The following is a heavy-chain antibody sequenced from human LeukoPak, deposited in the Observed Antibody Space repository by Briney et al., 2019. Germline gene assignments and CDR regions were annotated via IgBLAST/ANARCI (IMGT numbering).Heavy chain of an antibody. D-gene: IGHD2-2*02. Sequence: ASVKVSCKASGYTFTGYYMHWVRQAPGQGLEWMGWINPNSGGTNYAQKFQGRVTMTRDTSISTAYMELSRLRSDDTAVYYCTRGIVVVPAAILPFGAFDIWRQGTMVTVSS. V-gene: IGHV1-2*02. J-gene: IGHJ3*02. CDR3: TRGIVVVPAAILPFGAFDI. CDR1: GYTFTGYY. CDR2: INPNSGGT.